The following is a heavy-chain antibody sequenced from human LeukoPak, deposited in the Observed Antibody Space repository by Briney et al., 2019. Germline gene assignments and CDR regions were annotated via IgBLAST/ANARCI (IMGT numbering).Heavy chain of an antibody. CDR1: GFTFSSYA. J-gene: IGHJ4*02. CDR3: AKTTITMVQGPTMGGHFDY. V-gene: IGHV3-23*01. Sequence: PPGGSLRLSCAASGFTFSSYAMSWVRQAPGKGLEWVSAISGSGGSTYYADSVKGRFTISRDNSKNTLYLQMNSLRAEDTAVYYCAKTTITMVQGPTMGGHFDYWGQGTLVTVSS. CDR2: ISGSGGST. D-gene: IGHD3-10*01.